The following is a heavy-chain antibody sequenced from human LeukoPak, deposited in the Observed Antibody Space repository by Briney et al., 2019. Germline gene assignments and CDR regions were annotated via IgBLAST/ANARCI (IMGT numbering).Heavy chain of an antibody. Sequence: GGFLRLSCAASGFTFSSYAMSWVRQAPGKGLEWVSAISGSGGSTYYADSVKGRFTISRDNSKDTLYLQMNSLRAEDTAVYYCAKHVSTYYYGSGSLFDYWGQGTLVTVSS. CDR1: GFTFSSYA. CDR3: AKHVSTYYYGSGSLFDY. CDR2: ISGSGGST. J-gene: IGHJ4*02. D-gene: IGHD3-10*01. V-gene: IGHV3-23*01.